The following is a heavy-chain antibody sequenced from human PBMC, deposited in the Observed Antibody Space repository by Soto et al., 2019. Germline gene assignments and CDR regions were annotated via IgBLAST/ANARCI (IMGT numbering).Heavy chain of an antibody. J-gene: IGHJ4*02. Sequence: QVQLVESGGGVVQPGRSLRLSCAASGFTFSSYGMHWVRQAPGKGLEWVAVIWYDGSNKYYADSVKGRFTISRDNSKNTLYLQMNSLRAEDTAVYYCAREDVLLWCGELGPLDYWGQGTLVTVSS. CDR2: IWYDGSNK. CDR1: GFTFSSYG. CDR3: AREDVLLWCGELGPLDY. V-gene: IGHV3-33*01. D-gene: IGHD3-10*01.